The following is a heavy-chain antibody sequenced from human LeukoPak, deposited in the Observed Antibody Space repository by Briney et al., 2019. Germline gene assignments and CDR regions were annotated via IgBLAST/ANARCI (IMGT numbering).Heavy chain of an antibody. V-gene: IGHV1-69*06. CDR3: ARDNGEGDGYNSFFSGYYGMDV. J-gene: IGHJ6*02. CDR2: IIPIFGTA. Sequence: SVEVSCKASGGTFSSYAISWVRQAPGQGLEWVGGIIPIFGTANYAQKFQGRVTITADKSTSTAYMELSSLRSEDTAVYYCARDNGEGDGYNSFFSGYYGMDVWGQGTTVTVSS. CDR1: GGTFSSYA. D-gene: IGHD5-24*01.